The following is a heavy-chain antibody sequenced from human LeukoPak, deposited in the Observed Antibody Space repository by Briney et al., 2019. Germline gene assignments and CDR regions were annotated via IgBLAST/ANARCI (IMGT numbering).Heavy chain of an antibody. CDR3: ARPYCSSSRCSRWSDP. D-gene: IGHD2-2*01. J-gene: IGHJ5*02. CDR2: MNPNSGNT. V-gene: IGHV1-8*01. CDR1: GYTFTSYD. Sequence: GASVKVSCKAFGYTFTSYDVNWVRQAPGQGLEWMGWMNPNSGNTGYAQKFQGRITITRNTSISTAYLELTSLTSEDTAVYYCARPYCSSSRCSRWSDPWGQGTLVTVSS.